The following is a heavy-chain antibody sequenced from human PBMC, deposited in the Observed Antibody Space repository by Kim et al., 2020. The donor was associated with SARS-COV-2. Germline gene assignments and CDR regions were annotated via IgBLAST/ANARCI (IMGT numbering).Heavy chain of an antibody. CDR1: GGSISSGGYY. J-gene: IGHJ4*02. CDR2: IYYSGST. CDR3: ARVGGGAAGSMGYFDY. Sequence: SETLSLTCTVSGGSISSGGYYWSWIRQHPGKGLEWIGYIYYSGSTYYNPSLKSRVTISVDTSKNQFSLKLSSVTAADTAVYYCARVGGGAAGSMGYFDYWGQGTLVTVSS. V-gene: IGHV4-31*03. D-gene: IGHD6-13*01.